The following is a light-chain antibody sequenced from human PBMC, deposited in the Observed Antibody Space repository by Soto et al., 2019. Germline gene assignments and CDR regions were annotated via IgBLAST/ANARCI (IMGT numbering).Light chain of an antibody. CDR3: QQYKDGAWT. J-gene: IGKJ1*01. CDR2: DAS. Sequence: DIQLTQSPSTLSASVVDRVTVTCRASQRIDRYLAWYQQKPGKAPKLLVYDASTLEGGVPSSFSGSGSATEFILTISSLQPDDFATYYCQQYKDGAWTFGQGTKVDIK. V-gene: IGKV1-5*01. CDR1: QRIDRY.